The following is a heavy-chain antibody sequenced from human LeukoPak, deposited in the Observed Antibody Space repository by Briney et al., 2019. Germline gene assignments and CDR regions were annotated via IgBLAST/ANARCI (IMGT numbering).Heavy chain of an antibody. CDR2: ITGSGGTT. D-gene: IGHD6-19*01. V-gene: IGHV3-23*01. Sequence: PGGSLRLSCAASGFTFSTYAMSWVCQAPGKGLNWVSTITGSGGTTYYADSVKGRFTISRDNAKNSLYLQMNSLRAEDTAVYFCARGGGRAVAAPDYWGQGTLVTVSS. CDR3: ARGGGRAVAAPDY. CDR1: GFTFSTYA. J-gene: IGHJ4*02.